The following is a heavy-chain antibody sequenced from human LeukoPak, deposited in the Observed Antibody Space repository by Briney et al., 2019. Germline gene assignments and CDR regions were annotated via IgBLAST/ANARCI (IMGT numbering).Heavy chain of an antibody. V-gene: IGHV4-38-2*01. CDR3: ARSGSYYYYMDV. CDR2: MYHSGGT. D-gene: IGHD3-10*01. CDR1: GYSISSGYY. Sequence: SETLSLTCAVSGYSISSGYYWGWLRQPSGKGLEWIGSMYHSGGTYYNPSLKSRVTISVDTSKNQFSLKLSSVTAADTAMYYCARSGSYYYYMDVWGQGTTVTVSS. J-gene: IGHJ6*03.